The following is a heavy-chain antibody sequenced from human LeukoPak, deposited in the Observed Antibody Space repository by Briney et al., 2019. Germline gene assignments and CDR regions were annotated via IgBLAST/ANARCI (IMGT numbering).Heavy chain of an antibody. Sequence: GGSLRLSCAASGFTFSSYEMNWVRQAPGKGLEWVSYISSSGSTIYYADSVKGRFTISRDNSKNTLYLQMNSLRAEDTAVYYCAKTRTSWHFDYWGQGTLVTVSS. CDR2: ISSSGSTI. J-gene: IGHJ4*02. D-gene: IGHD2-2*01. V-gene: IGHV3-48*03. CDR3: AKTRTSWHFDY. CDR1: GFTFSSYE.